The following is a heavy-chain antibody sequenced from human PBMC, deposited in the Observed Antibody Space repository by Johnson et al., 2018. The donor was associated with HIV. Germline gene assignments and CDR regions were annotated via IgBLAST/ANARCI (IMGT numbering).Heavy chain of an antibody. D-gene: IGHD5-18*01. V-gene: IGHV3-30*03. CDR2: ISYDGSNK. CDR1: GFTFSSYA. J-gene: IGHJ3*02. CDR3: TRLPSGYSRDAFDI. Sequence: QVQLVESGGGVVQPGRSLRLSCAASGFTFSSYAMHCVRQAPGKGLEWVAVISYDGSNKYYADSVKGRFTISRDNSKNTLYLQMNSLRAEDTAVYYCTRLPSGYSRDAFDIWGQGTMVTVSS.